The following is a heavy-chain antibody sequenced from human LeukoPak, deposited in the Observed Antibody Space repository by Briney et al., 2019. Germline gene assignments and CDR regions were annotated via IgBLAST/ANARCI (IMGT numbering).Heavy chain of an antibody. CDR1: GYTFSGYN. Sequence: AAVKVSCKHSGYTFSGYNMHWVRQDPGQGLEWMGWINANSGGTNYGQEFQGRVTMTRDTSISTAYMELNRLRSDETAVYYCARGTIAVTGTIDFWGRGTLVTVSS. CDR2: INANSGGT. CDR3: ARGTIAVTGTIDF. D-gene: IGHD6-19*01. J-gene: IGHJ4*02. V-gene: IGHV1-2*02.